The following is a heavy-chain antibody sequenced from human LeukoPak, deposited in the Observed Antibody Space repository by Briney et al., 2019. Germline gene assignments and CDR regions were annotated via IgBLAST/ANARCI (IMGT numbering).Heavy chain of an antibody. CDR3: ATARMGATMNAFDI. J-gene: IGHJ3*02. D-gene: IGHD1-26*01. Sequence: ASVKVSCKVSGYTLTELSMHWVRQAPGKGLEWMGGFDPEDGETIYAQKFQGRVTMTEDTFTDTAYMELSSLRSEDTAVYYCATARMGATMNAFDIWGQGTMVTVSS. V-gene: IGHV1-24*01. CDR1: GYTLTELS. CDR2: FDPEDGET.